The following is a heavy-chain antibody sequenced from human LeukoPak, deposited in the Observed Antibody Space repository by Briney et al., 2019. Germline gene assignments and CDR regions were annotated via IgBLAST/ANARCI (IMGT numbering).Heavy chain of an antibody. D-gene: IGHD6-19*01. CDR3: ARVEDSSGWYVIDY. Sequence: PGGSLRLSCAASGFTFSSYWMSWVRQAPGKGLEWVSYISSSSSTIYYADSVKGRFTISRDNAKNSLYLQMNSLRAEDTAVYYCARVEDSSGWYVIDYWGQGTLVTVSS. V-gene: IGHV3-48*01. J-gene: IGHJ4*02. CDR1: GFTFSSYW. CDR2: ISSSSSTI.